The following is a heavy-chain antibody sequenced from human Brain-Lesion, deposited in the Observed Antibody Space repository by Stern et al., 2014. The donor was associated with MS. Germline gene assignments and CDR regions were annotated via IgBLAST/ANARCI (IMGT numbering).Heavy chain of an antibody. D-gene: IGHD2-2*01. J-gene: IGHJ6*02. CDR3: ARGRVVPGFQYYATDV. V-gene: IGHV4-61*02. CDR1: GGSISSGGYY. Sequence: QLQLQESGPGLVKPSQTLSLSCTVSGGSISSGGYYWSWIRQPAGKGLEWIGRIFNSGSTSYNPSLKSRVTISIDTPKNQFSLRLTSMTAADTAVYYCARGRVVPGFQYYATDVWGQGTTVIVSS. CDR2: IFNSGST.